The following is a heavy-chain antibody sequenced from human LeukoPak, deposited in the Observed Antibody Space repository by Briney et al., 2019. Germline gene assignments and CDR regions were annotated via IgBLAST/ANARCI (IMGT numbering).Heavy chain of an antibody. CDR2: INHSGST. D-gene: IGHD5-18*01. CDR1: GGSITNNNYN. CDR3: ARMGLWLTRTAGRGNYYGMDV. Sequence: PSETLSLTCTVSGGSITNNNYNWDWIRQPPGKGLEWIGEINHSGSTNYNPSLKSRVTISVDTSKNQFSLKLSSVTAADTAVYYCARMGLWLTRTAGRGNYYGMDVWGQGTTVTVSS. V-gene: IGHV4-39*07. J-gene: IGHJ6*02.